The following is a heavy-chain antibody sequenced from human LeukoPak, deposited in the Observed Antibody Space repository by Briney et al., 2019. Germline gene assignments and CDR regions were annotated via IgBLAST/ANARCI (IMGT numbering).Heavy chain of an antibody. Sequence: GGSLRLSCAASGFTFSSYGMHWARQAPGKGLEWVAVIWYDGSNKYYADSVKGRFTISRDNSKNTLYLQMNSLRAEDTAVYYCARDGGVVVAASPDYWGQGTLVTVSS. V-gene: IGHV3-33*01. J-gene: IGHJ4*02. CDR1: GFTFSSYG. CDR3: ARDGGVVVAASPDY. D-gene: IGHD2-15*01. CDR2: IWYDGSNK.